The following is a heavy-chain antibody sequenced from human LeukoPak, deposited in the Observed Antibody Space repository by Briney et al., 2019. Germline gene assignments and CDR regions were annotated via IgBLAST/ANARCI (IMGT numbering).Heavy chain of an antibody. J-gene: IGHJ4*02. D-gene: IGHD3-3*01. CDR2: INHSGST. V-gene: IGHV4-34*01. Sequence: PSETLSLTXAVYGGSFGGYYWSWIRQSPGKGLEWLGEINHSGSTNYNPSLKSRVTISVDTSKNQFSLKLSSVTAADTAVYYCARGLNPRGYDFWSGYLLVSLFDYWGQGTLVTVSS. CDR3: ARGLNPRGYDFWSGYLLVSLFDY. CDR1: GGSFGGYY.